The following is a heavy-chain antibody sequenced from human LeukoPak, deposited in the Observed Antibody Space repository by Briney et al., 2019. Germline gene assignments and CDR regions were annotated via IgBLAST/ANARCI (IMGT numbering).Heavy chain of an antibody. D-gene: IGHD3-10*01. CDR1: GGSISSYY. Sequence: PSETLSLTCTVSGGSISSYYWSWIRQPPGKGLEWIGYIYYSGSTNYNPSLKSRVTISVDTSKNQFSLKLSSVTAADTAVYYCAREETIYGWYFDYWGQGTLVTVSS. J-gene: IGHJ4*02. V-gene: IGHV4-59*12. CDR3: AREETIYGWYFDY. CDR2: IYYSGST.